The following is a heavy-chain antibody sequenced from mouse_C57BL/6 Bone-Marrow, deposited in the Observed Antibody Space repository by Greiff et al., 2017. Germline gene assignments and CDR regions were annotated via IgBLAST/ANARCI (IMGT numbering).Heavy chain of an antibody. V-gene: IGHV1-81*01. D-gene: IGHD2-1*01. CDR2: IYPRSGNT. J-gene: IGHJ4*01. Sequence: VKLVESGAELARPGASVKLSCKASGYTFTSYGISWVKQRTGQGLEWIGEIYPRSGNTYYNEKFKGKATLTADKSSSTAYMELRSLTSEDSAVYFCAIYGNYAMDYWGQGTSVTVSS. CDR3: AIYGNYAMDY. CDR1: GYTFTSYG.